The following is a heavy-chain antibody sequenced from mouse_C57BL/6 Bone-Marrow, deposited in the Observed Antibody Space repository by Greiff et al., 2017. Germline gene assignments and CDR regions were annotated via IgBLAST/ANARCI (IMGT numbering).Heavy chain of an antibody. J-gene: IGHJ1*03. CDR3: AYPLWSRWYFDV. D-gene: IGHD1-1*02. V-gene: IGHV14-2*01. CDR1: GFNIKDYY. CDR2: IDPEDGDT. Sequence: EVKLQQSGAELVKPGASVKLSCTASGFNIKDYYMHWVKQRTEQGLEWIGRIDPEDGDTKYAPKFQGKATITADTSSNTAYLQLSSLTSEDTAVYYCAYPLWSRWYFDVWGTGTTVTVSS.